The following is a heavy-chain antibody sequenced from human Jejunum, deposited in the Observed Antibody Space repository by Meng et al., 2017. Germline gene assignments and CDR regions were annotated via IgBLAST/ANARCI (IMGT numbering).Heavy chain of an antibody. CDR2: IKNDGSTT. J-gene: IGHJ4*02. V-gene: IGHV3-74*01. CDR3: ARGRYASVGFDY. D-gene: IGHD2-2*01. Sequence: EGQVVESGEVLVQPGGSLRLSCAAAGFTFNSYWMNWVRQGPGKGLVWVAQIKNDGSTTDYADSVKGRFTISRDNAKNMLFLQMNSLRAEDTAVYYCARGRYASVGFDYWGQGTLVTVSS. CDR1: GFTFNSYW.